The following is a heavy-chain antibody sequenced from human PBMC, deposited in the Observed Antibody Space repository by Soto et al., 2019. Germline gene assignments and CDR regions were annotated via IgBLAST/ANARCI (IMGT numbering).Heavy chain of an antibody. D-gene: IGHD5-12*01. CDR3: ASLSVGYSGYDFPDY. Sequence: GGSLRLSCAASGFTFSSYSMNWVRQAPGKGLEWVSSISSSSSYIYYADSVKGRFTISRDNAKNSLYLQMNSLRAEDTAVYYCASLSVGYSGYDFPDYWGQGTLVTVSS. J-gene: IGHJ4*02. V-gene: IGHV3-21*01. CDR2: ISSSSSYI. CDR1: GFTFSSYS.